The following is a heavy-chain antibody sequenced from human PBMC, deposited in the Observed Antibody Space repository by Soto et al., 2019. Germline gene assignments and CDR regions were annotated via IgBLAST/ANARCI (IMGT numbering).Heavy chain of an antibody. J-gene: IGHJ6*02. CDR2: MNPNSGNT. D-gene: IGHD2-8*01. Sequence: QVQLVQSGAEVKKPGASVKVSCKASGYTFTSYDINWVRQATGQGLEWMGWMNPNSGNTGYAQKFQGRVTMTMNTAISTAYMELGRLRSEDTAVYYCARGSYCTNGVCASVVWGQGTTVTVSS. V-gene: IGHV1-8*01. CDR3: ARGSYCTNGVCASVV. CDR1: GYTFTSYD.